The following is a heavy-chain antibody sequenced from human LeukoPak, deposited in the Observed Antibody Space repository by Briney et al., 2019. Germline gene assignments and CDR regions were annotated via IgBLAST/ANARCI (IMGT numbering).Heavy chain of an antibody. D-gene: IGHD6-19*01. CDR3: ARAPVRGAVAGVDY. Sequence: PGGSRKLSCAASGFTFNNYAMHWVRQAPGKGLEWVAVVTYDGNNQYYADSVKGRFTVSRDNSRNTVNLQMNSLRGEDTAVYYCARAPVRGAVAGVDYWGQGTLVTVSS. CDR1: GFTFNNYA. CDR2: VTYDGNNQ. V-gene: IGHV3-30-3*01. J-gene: IGHJ4*02.